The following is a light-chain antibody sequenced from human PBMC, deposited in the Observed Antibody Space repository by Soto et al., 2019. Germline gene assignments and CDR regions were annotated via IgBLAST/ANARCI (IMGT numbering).Light chain of an antibody. CDR2: EVS. Sequence: QSALTQPASVSGSPGQSITISCTGTSSDVCGYNYVSWYQQHPGKAPKLMIYEVSNRPSGVSNRISGSKSGNTASLTISGLQAEDEADYYCNSYTSSSTLVFGRGTKVNVL. J-gene: IGLJ2*01. CDR3: NSYTSSSTLV. CDR1: SSDVCGYNY. V-gene: IGLV2-14*01.